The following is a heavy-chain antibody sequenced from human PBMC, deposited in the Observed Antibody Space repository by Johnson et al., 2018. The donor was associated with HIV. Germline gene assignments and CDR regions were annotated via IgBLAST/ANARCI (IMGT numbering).Heavy chain of an antibody. Sequence: QVQLVESGGGLVQPGGSLRLSCAASGFTFSSYWMSWVRQAPGKGLEWVAVISYDGSNKYYADSVKGRFTISRDNSKNTLYLQMNSLRAEDTAVYYCARDDGGGGDACDIWGQGTMVTVSS. V-gene: IGHV3-30*03. CDR1: GFTFSSYW. J-gene: IGHJ3*02. CDR2: ISYDGSNK. D-gene: IGHD2-15*01. CDR3: ARDDGGGGDACDI.